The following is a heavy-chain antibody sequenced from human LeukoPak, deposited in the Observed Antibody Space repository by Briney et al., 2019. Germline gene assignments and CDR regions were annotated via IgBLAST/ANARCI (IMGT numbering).Heavy chain of an antibody. J-gene: IGHJ4*02. Sequence: PETLSLTCAVSGYSISSGYYWGWIRQPPGKGLEWIGSIYHSGSTYYNPSLKSRVAVSVDTSKNQFSLKLSSVTAADTAVYYCARTPTTVVTYYFDYWGQGTLVTVSS. V-gene: IGHV4-38-2*01. CDR1: GYSISSGYY. D-gene: IGHD4-23*01. CDR2: IYHSGST. CDR3: ARTPTTVVTYYFDY.